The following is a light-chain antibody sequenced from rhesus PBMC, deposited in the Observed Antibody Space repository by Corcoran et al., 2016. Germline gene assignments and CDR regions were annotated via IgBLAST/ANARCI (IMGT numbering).Light chain of an antibody. CDR2: AAS. V-gene: IGKV1-44*03. Sequence: DIQMTQSPSSLSASVGDRVTITCRASQTISSYLAWYQQKPGKVPKLLIYAASTLQSGVPSRFSGSGSGTEFTLTISSLQPEDFATYYCQQHNSHPLTFGGGTKVELK. J-gene: IGKJ4*01. CDR3: QQHNSHPLT. CDR1: QTISSY.